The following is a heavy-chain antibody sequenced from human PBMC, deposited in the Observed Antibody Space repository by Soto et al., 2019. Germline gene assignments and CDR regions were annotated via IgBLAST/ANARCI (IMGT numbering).Heavy chain of an antibody. D-gene: IGHD6-13*01. CDR2: ISSSSSTI. V-gene: IGHV3-48*01. CDR3: AREQQLVLFYYYYYMDV. Sequence: GGSLRLSCAASGFTFSSYSMNWVRQAPGKGLEWVSYISSSSSTIYYADSVKGRFTISRDNAKNSLYLQMNSLRAEDTAVYYCAREQQLVLFYYYYYMDVWGKGTTVTVSS. CDR1: GFTFSSYS. J-gene: IGHJ6*03.